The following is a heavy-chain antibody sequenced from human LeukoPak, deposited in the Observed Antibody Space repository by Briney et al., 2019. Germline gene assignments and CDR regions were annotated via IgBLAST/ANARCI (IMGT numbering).Heavy chain of an antibody. CDR3: ARATPDYYDSSGYFSN. D-gene: IGHD3-22*01. V-gene: IGHV4-59*01. J-gene: IGHJ4*02. CDR2: IYYSGST. Sequence: SETLSLTCTVSGGSISSYYWSWIRQPPGKGLEWIGYIYYSGSTNYNPSLKSRVTISVDTSKNQFSLKLSSVTAADTAVYYCARATPDYYDSSGYFSNWGQGTLVTVSS. CDR1: GGSISSYY.